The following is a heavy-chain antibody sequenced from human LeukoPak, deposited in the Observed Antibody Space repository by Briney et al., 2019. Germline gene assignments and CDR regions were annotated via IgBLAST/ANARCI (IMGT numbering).Heavy chain of an antibody. Sequence: GGSLRLSCAASGFTFRSYGMHWVRQAPGNGLEGVAVISYDGSNKYYGDSVKGRFTISRDNSNNTLYLQMNSLRAEDTAVYYCAKARSWIQLWEADYWGQGTLVTVSS. V-gene: IGHV3-30*18. CDR3: AKARSWIQLWEADY. CDR1: GFTFRSYG. CDR2: ISYDGSNK. J-gene: IGHJ4*02. D-gene: IGHD5-18*01.